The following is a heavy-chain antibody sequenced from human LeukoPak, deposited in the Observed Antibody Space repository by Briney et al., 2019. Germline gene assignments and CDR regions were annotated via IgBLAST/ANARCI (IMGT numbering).Heavy chain of an antibody. CDR1: GFSFRYYA. CDR2: MSGSGATA. CDR3: AKDNAQWPRVFDY. J-gene: IGHJ4*02. D-gene: IGHD6-19*01. Sequence: GGSLRLSCAASGFSFRYYAMSWVRQAPGKGLEWVSGMSGSGATAYYADSVKGRFTISRDNSDNTVYLQMNSLSAEDTAVYYCAKDNAQWPRVFDYWGQGTLVTISS. V-gene: IGHV3-23*01.